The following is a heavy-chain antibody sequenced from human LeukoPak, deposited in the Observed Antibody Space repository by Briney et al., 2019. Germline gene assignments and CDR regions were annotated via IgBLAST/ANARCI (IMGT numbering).Heavy chain of an antibody. CDR2: ILYDRTNK. D-gene: IGHD6-13*01. J-gene: IGHJ6*02. Sequence: GRSLRLSCAASGFTFSDYGMHWVRQAPGKGLEWVAVILYDRTNKDYADPVKGRLTISRDNSKNTLFLQMNSLRAEDTAVYYCTRAGDSSRLRRYYYYRMDVWGQGTTVTVSS. CDR1: GFTFSDYG. V-gene: IGHV3-33*01. CDR3: TRAGDSSRLRRYYYYRMDV.